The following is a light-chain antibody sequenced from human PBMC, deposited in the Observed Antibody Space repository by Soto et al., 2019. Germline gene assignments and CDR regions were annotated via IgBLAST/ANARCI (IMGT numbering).Light chain of an antibody. CDR1: QSVLYSSNNKNY. CDR3: QQYYSTFGRT. CDR2: WAS. V-gene: IGKV4-1*01. Sequence: DIVMTQSPDSLAVSLGERATINCKSSQSVLYSSNNKNYLAWYQQKPGRPPKLLIYWASTRKSGVPDRFSGSASGTDFTLTISSLQAEDVAVYYCQQYYSTFGRTFGQGTKVEIK. J-gene: IGKJ1*01.